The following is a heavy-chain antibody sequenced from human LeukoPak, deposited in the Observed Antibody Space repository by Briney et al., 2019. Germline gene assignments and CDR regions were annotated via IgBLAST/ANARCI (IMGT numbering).Heavy chain of an antibody. J-gene: IGHJ6*02. CDR2: ISSSSSYI. CDR3: AGGSYYLVDYYYGMDV. CDR1: GFTFSSYS. Sequence: GGSLRLSCATSGFTFSSYSMNWVRQAPGKGLEWVSSISSSSSYIYYADSVKGRFTISRDNAKNSLYLQMNSLRAEDTAVYYCAGGSYYLVDYYYGMDVWGQGTTVTVSS. V-gene: IGHV3-21*01. D-gene: IGHD1-26*01.